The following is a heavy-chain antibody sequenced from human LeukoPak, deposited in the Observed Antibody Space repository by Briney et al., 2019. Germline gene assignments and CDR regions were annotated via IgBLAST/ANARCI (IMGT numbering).Heavy chain of an antibody. CDR1: GGSISSGGYY. D-gene: IGHD5-18*01. CDR3: ARDVDTGCMDV. CDR2: IYYGGST. J-gene: IGHJ6*02. Sequence: SQTLSLTCTVSGGSISSGGYYWSWIRQHPGKGLEWIGYIYYGGSTYYNPSLKSRVTISVDTSKNQFSLKLSSVTAADTAVYYCARDVDTGCMDVWGQGTTVTVSS. V-gene: IGHV4-31*03.